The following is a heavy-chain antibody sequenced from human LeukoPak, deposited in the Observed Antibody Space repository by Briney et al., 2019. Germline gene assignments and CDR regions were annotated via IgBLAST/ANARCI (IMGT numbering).Heavy chain of an antibody. V-gene: IGHV3-30*02. CDR3: AKDQGGYCSSTSCSSFDY. CDR1: GFTFSSYG. J-gene: IGHJ4*02. Sequence: AGSLRLSCAASGFTFSSYGMHWVRQAPGKGLEWVAFIRYDGSNKYYADSVKGRFTISRDNSKNTLYLQMNSLRAEDTAVYYCAKDQGGYCSSTSCSSFDYWGQGTLVTVSS. D-gene: IGHD2-2*01. CDR2: IRYDGSNK.